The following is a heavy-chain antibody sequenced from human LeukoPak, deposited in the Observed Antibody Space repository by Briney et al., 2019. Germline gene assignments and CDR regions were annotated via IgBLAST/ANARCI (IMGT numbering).Heavy chain of an antibody. CDR2: IYTTGTT. V-gene: IGHV4-4*07. CDR1: GDSISSYY. CDR3: ARSVGANNFDS. D-gene: IGHD1-26*01. J-gene: IGHJ4*02. Sequence: SETLSLTCAVSGDSISSYYWSWLRQPAGKGLEYIGRIYTTGTTNYNPSLKSRVTMSVDRSKNQLSLKLKYVTAADTAVYYCARSVGANNFDSWGQGTLVTVSS.